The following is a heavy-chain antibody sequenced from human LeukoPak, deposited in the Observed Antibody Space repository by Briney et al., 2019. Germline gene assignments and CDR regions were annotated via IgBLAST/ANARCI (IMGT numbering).Heavy chain of an antibody. CDR1: GFTFSSYA. D-gene: IGHD3-22*01. CDR3: ARRRDSSDGKDFDY. V-gene: IGHV3-23*01. CDR2: ISGSGGNT. J-gene: IGHJ4*02. Sequence: GGSLRLSRAASGFTFSSYAMSWVRQAPGRGLEWVSAISGSGGNTDCADSVKGRFTISRDNSKNTLYLQMISLRAEDTAVYYCARRRDSSDGKDFDYWGQGTLVTVSS.